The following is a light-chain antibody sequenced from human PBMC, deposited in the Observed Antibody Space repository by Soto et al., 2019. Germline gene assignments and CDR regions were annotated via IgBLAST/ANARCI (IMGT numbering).Light chain of an antibody. CDR1: QSIRNW. J-gene: IGKJ1*01. CDR3: QHYNAFPWP. Sequence: DIQMPPSPATVSATAGTRVTITCRASQSIRNWLAWYQDKPGKAPKLLIYGASSLESGVPSRFSGSGSGTEFTLTIGGLQPDDFATYYCQHYNAFPWPFGQGTKVDI. CDR2: GAS. V-gene: IGKV1-5*01.